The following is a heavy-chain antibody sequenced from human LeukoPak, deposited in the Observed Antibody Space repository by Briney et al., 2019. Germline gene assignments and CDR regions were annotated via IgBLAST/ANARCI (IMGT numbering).Heavy chain of an antibody. CDR3: ARDLAAAGTSWFDP. Sequence: SETLSLTCTVSGGSISSHYWSWIRQPPGKGLEWIGYIYYSGSTNYNPPLKSRVTISVDTSKNQFSLKLSSVTAADTAVYYCARDLAAAGTSWFDPWGQGTLVTVSS. V-gene: IGHV4-59*11. CDR2: IYYSGST. J-gene: IGHJ5*02. CDR1: GGSISSHY. D-gene: IGHD6-13*01.